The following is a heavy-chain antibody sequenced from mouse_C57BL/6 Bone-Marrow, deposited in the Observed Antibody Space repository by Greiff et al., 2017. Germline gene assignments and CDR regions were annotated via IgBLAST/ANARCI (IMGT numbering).Heavy chain of an antibody. Sequence: VQLQQSGAELVRPGASVKLSCTASGFNIKDDYIHWVKQRPEQGLEWIGWIDPEIGDTEYASKFQGKATITSNTSSNTAYLQLSSLPSEDTAFYYCSSYDGNYFDFGGQGTPRTVAS. J-gene: IGHJ2*01. CDR2: IDPEIGDT. V-gene: IGHV14-4*01. CDR1: GFNIKDDY. CDR3: SSYDGNYFDF. D-gene: IGHD2-3*01.